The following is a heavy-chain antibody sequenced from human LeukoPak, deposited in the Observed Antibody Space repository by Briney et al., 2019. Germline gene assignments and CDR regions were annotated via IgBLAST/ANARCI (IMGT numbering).Heavy chain of an antibody. V-gene: IGHV3-7*01. J-gene: IGHJ6*02. D-gene: IGHD1-26*01. CDR1: RFTFSSYG. Sequence: PGGSLRLSCAASRFTFSSYGMSWARQAPGKGLEWVANIKQDGSEKYYVDSVKGRFTISRDNAKNSLYLQMNSLRAEDTAVYYCARDRIVGATNYYYYGMDVWGQGTTVTVSS. CDR3: ARDRIVGATNYYYYGMDV. CDR2: IKQDGSEK.